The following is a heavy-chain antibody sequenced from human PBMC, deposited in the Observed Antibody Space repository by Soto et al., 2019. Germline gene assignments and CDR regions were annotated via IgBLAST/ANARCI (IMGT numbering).Heavy chain of an antibody. D-gene: IGHD3-10*01. CDR1: GYTFTSYG. Sequence: QVQLVQSGAEVKKPGASVKVSCKASGYTFTSYGISWVRQAAGQGLEWMGWISAYSGHTNYAHKLQGTVTMTTDTSTSTAYMELRSLRSDDTAVYYCASDPGTRSDYWGQGTLVTVSS. V-gene: IGHV1-18*01. CDR3: ASDPGTRSDY. CDR2: ISAYSGHT. J-gene: IGHJ4*02.